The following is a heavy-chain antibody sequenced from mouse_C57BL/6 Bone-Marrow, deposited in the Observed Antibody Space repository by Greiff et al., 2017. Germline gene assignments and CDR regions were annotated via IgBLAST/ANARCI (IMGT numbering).Heavy chain of an antibody. CDR1: GYSFTGYY. D-gene: IGHD2-2*01. CDR3: ARCGYYWYFDV. J-gene: IGHJ1*03. V-gene: IGHV1-42*01. Sequence: QLQQSGPELVKPGASVKISCKASGYSFTGYYMNWVKQSPEKSLEWIGEINPSTGGTTYNQKFKAKATLTVDKSSSTAYMQLKSLTSEDSAVYYCARCGYYWYFDVWGTGTTVTVSS. CDR2: INPSTGGT.